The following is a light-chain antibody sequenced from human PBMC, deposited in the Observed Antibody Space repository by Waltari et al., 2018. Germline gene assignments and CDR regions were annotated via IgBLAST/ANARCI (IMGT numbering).Light chain of an antibody. CDR3: CSYAGTFYV. J-gene: IGLJ1*01. Sequence: QSALTQPASVSGSPGQSITISCTGPSRDVGSYNLVSWYQQHPGKAPKLMIYEGSKRPSGVSNRFSGSKSGNTASLTISGLQAEDEADYYCCSYAGTFYVFGTGTKVTVL. V-gene: IGLV2-23*01. CDR2: EGS. CDR1: SRDVGSYNL.